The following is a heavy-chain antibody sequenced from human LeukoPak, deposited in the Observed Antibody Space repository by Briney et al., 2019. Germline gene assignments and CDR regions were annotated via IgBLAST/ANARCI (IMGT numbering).Heavy chain of an antibody. V-gene: IGHV3-7*01. CDR3: AKWNYAFDS. CDR1: GLTFSTYR. Sequence: GGSLRLSCAASGLTFSTYRMSWVRQAPGKGLECVANIDQDGSDADYVDTVKGLFTVSRDNARGLLYLQMNSLRAADTAVYYCAKWNYAFDSWGQGTLVTVSS. J-gene: IGHJ4*02. D-gene: IGHD3-16*01. CDR2: IDQDGSDA.